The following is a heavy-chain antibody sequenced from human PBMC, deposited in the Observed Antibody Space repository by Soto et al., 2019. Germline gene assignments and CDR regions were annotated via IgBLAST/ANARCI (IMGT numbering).Heavy chain of an antibody. Sequence: PGGSLRLSCAASGFTFSSYAMSWVRQAPGKGLEWVSAISGSGGSTYYADSVKGRFTISRDNSKNTLYLQMNSLRAEDTAVYYCAKGGLWFGELSLSGGMDVWGQGTTVTAP. CDR1: GFTFSSYA. CDR3: AKGGLWFGELSLSGGMDV. D-gene: IGHD3-10*01. V-gene: IGHV3-23*01. CDR2: ISGSGGST. J-gene: IGHJ6*02.